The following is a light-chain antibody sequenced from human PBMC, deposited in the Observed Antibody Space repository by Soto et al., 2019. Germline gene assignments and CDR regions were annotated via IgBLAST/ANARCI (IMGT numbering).Light chain of an antibody. CDR1: SSNIGNNN. Sequence: QSVLTQPPSASGTPGQRVTISCSGSSSNIGNNNVYWYQQFPGTAPKRLIYDNNQRPSGVPDRFSGSKSGTSASLAISGLRSEAEADYYCATWDGSLSVVVFGGGTKLTVL. V-gene: IGLV1-47*02. J-gene: IGLJ2*01. CDR3: ATWDGSLSVVV. CDR2: DNN.